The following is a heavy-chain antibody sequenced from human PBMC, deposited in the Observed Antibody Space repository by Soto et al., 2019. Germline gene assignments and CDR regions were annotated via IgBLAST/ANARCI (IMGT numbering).Heavy chain of an antibody. CDR2: IYWADDK. V-gene: IGHV2-5*02. CDR1: GFSITGNGEG. CDR3: AHGYVQLLATFHYFDS. J-gene: IGHJ4*02. Sequence: SSPTLVNPTQTLTLTCTFSGFSITGNGEGVGWIRQPPGKALEWLALIYWADDKRYSPSLRNRLTITLDNSKDQVILTMTDMGPADTATYYCAHGYVQLLATFHYFDSWGQGTQVTVSS. D-gene: IGHD2-2*01.